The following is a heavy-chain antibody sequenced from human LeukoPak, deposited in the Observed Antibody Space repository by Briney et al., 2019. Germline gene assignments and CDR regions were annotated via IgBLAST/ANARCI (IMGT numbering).Heavy chain of an antibody. D-gene: IGHD3-10*01. CDR3: AKDSDYYGSGSYYDY. CDR1: GFTFSSYA. V-gene: IGHV3-23*01. J-gene: IGHJ4*02. CDR2: ISGSGGST. Sequence: GGSLRLSCAASGFTFSSYAMSWVRQAPGKGLDWVSAISGSGGSTYYADSVKGRFTISRDNSKNTLYLQMNSLRAEDTAVYYCAKDSDYYGSGSYYDYWGQGTLVTVSS.